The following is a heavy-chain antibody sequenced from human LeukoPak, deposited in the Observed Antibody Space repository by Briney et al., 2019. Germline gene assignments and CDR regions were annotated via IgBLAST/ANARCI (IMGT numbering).Heavy chain of an antibody. CDR2: IWYDGSNK. Sequence: GRSLRLSCAASGFTFSSYGMHWVRQAPGKGLEWVAVIWYDGSNKYYADSVKGRFTISRDNAKNSLYLQMNSLRAEDTAVYYCARDRAARHLGYYYYMDVWGKGTTVTVSS. V-gene: IGHV3-33*01. J-gene: IGHJ6*03. CDR3: ARDRAARHLGYYYYMDV. D-gene: IGHD6-6*01. CDR1: GFTFSSYG.